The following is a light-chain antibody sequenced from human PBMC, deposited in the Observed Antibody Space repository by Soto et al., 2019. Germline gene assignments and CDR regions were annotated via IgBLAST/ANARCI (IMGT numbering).Light chain of an antibody. CDR1: SSDVGSYNR. Sequence: QSVLTQPPSVSGSPGQSVTISCTGTSSDVGSYNRVSWYQQPPGTAPKLMIYEVSSRPSGVPDRFSGSKSGNTASLTISGLQAEDEADYYCRSYTSSSTYVFGTGTKVTVL. CDR2: EVS. J-gene: IGLJ1*01. CDR3: RSYTSSSTYV. V-gene: IGLV2-18*02.